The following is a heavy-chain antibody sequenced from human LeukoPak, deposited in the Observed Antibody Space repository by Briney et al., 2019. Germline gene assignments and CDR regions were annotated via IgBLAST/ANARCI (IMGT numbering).Heavy chain of an antibody. D-gene: IGHD1-1*01. V-gene: IGHV4-30-2*01. J-gene: IGHJ5*02. CDR1: GGSISSGGYS. CDR3: ASSTTGTTRASIWFDP. Sequence: SETLSLTCAVSGGSISSGGYSWSWIRQPPGKGLEWIGYIYHSGSTYYNPSLKSRVTISVDRSKNQFSLKLSSVTAADTAVYYCASSTTGTTRASIWFDPWGQGTLVTVSS. CDR2: IYHSGST.